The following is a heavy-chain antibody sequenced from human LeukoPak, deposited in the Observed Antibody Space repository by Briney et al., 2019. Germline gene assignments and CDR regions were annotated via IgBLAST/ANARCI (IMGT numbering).Heavy chain of an antibody. CDR2: INYSGST. Sequence: SETLSLTCAVYGGSFSGYYWSWIRQPPGKGLEWIGEINYSGSTNYNPSLKSRVTISVDTSKNQFSLKLSSVTAADTAVYYCARGGGSYSDWFDPWGQGTLVTVSS. D-gene: IGHD1-26*01. CDR1: GGSFSGYY. J-gene: IGHJ5*02. V-gene: IGHV4-34*01. CDR3: ARGGGSYSDWFDP.